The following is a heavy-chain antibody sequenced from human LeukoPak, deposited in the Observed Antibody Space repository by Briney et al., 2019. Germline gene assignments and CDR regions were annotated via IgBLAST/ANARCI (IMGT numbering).Heavy chain of an antibody. V-gene: IGHV3-21*01. Sequence: GGSLRLSCAASGFPFSSYTMNWVRQAPGKGLEWVSSISNSTSYIYYADSVKGRFTISRANAKYSLYLQMNRLRADDTAVYYCGREAGWNLLYAFDIWGQGTMVTVSS. CDR3: GREAGWNLLYAFDI. D-gene: IGHD1-1*01. CDR2: ISNSTSYI. J-gene: IGHJ3*02. CDR1: GFPFSSYT.